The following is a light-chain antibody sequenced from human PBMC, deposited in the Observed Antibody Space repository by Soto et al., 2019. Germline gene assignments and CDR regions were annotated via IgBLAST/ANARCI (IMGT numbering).Light chain of an antibody. Sequence: DSVMTQSPDSLAVSLGERATINCKSSQSVLYSSNNKNYLAWYQQKPGQPPKLVIYWASTRESGVPDRFSGSGSGTDFTLTISSPQAEDVAVYYCQQYLSLPYTFGQGTKLEIK. J-gene: IGKJ2*01. V-gene: IGKV4-1*01. CDR1: QSVLYSSNNKNY. CDR2: WAS. CDR3: QQYLSLPYT.